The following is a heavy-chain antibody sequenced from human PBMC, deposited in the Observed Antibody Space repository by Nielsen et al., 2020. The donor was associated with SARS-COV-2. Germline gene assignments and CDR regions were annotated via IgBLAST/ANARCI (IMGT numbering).Heavy chain of an antibody. CDR2: ISAYNGNT. J-gene: IGHJ3*02. D-gene: IGHD6-13*01. V-gene: IGHV1-18*01. CDR1: GYTFTSYG. CDR3: ARERYSSSWYQAADAFEI. Sequence: ASVKVSCKASGYTFTSYGISWVRQAPGQGLEWMGWISAYNGNTNYAQKLQGRVTMTTDTSTSTAYMELRSLRSDDTAVYYCARERYSSSWYQAADAFEIWGQGTMVTVSS.